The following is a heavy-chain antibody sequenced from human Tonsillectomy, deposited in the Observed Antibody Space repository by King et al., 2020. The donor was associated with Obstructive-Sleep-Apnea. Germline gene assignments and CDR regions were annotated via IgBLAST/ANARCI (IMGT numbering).Heavy chain of an antibody. D-gene: IGHD2-15*01. CDR2: ISGSGGST. J-gene: IGHJ4*02. CDR1: GFTFSSYA. Sequence: GGGWVQPGGSLRLSCAASGFTFSSYAMSWVRQAPGKGLEWVSAISGSGGSTYYADSVKGRFTISRDNSKNTLYLQMNSLRAEDTAVYYCAKGVGGYCTGGSCYLDYWGQGTLVTVSS. CDR3: AKGVGGYCTGGSCYLDY. V-gene: IGHV3-23*01.